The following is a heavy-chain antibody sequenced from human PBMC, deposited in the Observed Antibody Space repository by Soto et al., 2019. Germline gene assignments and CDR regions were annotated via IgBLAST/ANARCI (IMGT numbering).Heavy chain of an antibody. CDR2: IYWDDDK. D-gene: IGHD3-22*01. CDR3: AHIGSGDYYDSSGYYSFQH. CDR1: GFSLSTSGVG. V-gene: IGHV2-5*02. Sequence: QITLKESGPTLVKPTQTLTLTCTFSGFSLSTSGVGVGWIRQPPGKALECLALIYWDDDKRYSPSLKSRLTLTKDSAKNQVVLTMTNMDPVDTATYYCAHIGSGDYYDSSGYYSFQHWGQGTLVTVSS. J-gene: IGHJ1*01.